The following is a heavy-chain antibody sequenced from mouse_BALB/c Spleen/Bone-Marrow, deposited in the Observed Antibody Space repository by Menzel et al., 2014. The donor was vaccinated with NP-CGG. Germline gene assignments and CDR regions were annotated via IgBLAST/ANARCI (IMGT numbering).Heavy chain of an antibody. D-gene: IGHD2-3*01. CDR2: IIPSNGRT. CDR3: ARGLLRYFDV. CDR1: VYTFTNHW. V-gene: IGHV1S81*02. Sequence: VQLQQSGAELVQPGASVKLSCKASVYTFTNHWMHGVKQRPGQGLEWIGEIIPSNGRTNYNGKFKSKATLTVEKSSSTAYMQLSSLTSENSAVYFCARGLLRYFDVWGAGTTVTVSS. J-gene: IGHJ1*01.